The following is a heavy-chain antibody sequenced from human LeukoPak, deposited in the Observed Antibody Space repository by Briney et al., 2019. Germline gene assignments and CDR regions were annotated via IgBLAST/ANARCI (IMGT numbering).Heavy chain of an antibody. CDR1: GFTVSSYA. V-gene: IGHV3-23*01. Sequence: GGSLRLSCAASGFTVSSYAMSWVRQAPGKGLEWVSAISGSGGSTYYADSVKGRFTISRDNSKNTLYLQMNSLRAEDTAVYYCAKDQGYCSGGSCYYYYYMDVWGKGTTVTVSS. D-gene: IGHD2-15*01. J-gene: IGHJ6*03. CDR3: AKDQGYCSGGSCYYYYYMDV. CDR2: ISGSGGST.